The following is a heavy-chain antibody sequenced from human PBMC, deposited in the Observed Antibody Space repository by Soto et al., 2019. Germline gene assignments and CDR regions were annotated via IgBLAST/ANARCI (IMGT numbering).Heavy chain of an antibody. CDR1: GDSVSSNSAA. V-gene: IGHV6-1*01. D-gene: IGHD1-26*01. CDR2: TYYRSKWYN. CDR3: ARGEQYSGRIFDY. J-gene: IGHJ4*02. Sequence: QTLSLTCGISGDSVSSNSAAWNLLRQSPSRGLEWLGRTYYRSKWYNDYAVSVESRITINPDTSKNHFSLQLNFVTPEDTAVYFCARGEQYSGRIFDYWGQGTLVTVSS.